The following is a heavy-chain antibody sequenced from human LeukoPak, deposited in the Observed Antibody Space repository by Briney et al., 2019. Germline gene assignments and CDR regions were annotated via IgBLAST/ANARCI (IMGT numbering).Heavy chain of an antibody. D-gene: IGHD5-12*01. CDR3: ASLFIVATIRDYFDH. J-gene: IGHJ4*02. CDR2: ISSSGSTI. V-gene: IGHV3-48*03. Sequence: PGGSLRLSCAASGFTISSIDMNWVRQAPGKGLEWVSYISSSGSTIYYADSVKGRFTISRDNAKNSLYLQMSSLRAEDTAVYYCASLFIVATIRDYFDHWGQGTLVTVSS. CDR1: GFTISSID.